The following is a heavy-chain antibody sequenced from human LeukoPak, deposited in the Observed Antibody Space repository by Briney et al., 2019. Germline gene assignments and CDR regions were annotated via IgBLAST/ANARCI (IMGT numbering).Heavy chain of an antibody. V-gene: IGHV3-13*01. J-gene: IGHJ5*02. CDR3: AKDTVTSLNWFDP. CDR2: LGIAGDT. CDR1: GFTVSSYA. Sequence: GGSLRLSCAASGFTVSSYAMHWVRQPIGKGLEWVSALGIAGDTFYPDSVKGRFTISRDNSKNTLYLQMNSLRAEDTAVYYCAKDTVTSLNWFDPWGQGTLVTVSS. D-gene: IGHD4-17*01.